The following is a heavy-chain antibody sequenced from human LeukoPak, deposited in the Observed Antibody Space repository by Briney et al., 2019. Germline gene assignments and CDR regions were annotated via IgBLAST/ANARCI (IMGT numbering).Heavy chain of an antibody. CDR1: GYTFTSYG. CDR3: ARGPAGGYYGSGSYFDY. CDR2: FSAYNGNT. V-gene: IGHV1-18*04. Sequence: ASVKVSCKASGYTFTSYGISWVRQAPGQRLEWMGWFSAYNGNTNYAQKLQGRVTMTTDTSTSTAYMELRSLRSDDTAVYYCARGPAGGYYGSGSYFDYWGQGTLVTVSS. D-gene: IGHD3-10*01. J-gene: IGHJ4*02.